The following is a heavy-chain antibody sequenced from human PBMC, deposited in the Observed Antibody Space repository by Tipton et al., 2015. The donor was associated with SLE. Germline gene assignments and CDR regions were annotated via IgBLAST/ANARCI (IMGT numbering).Heavy chain of an antibody. CDR3: AGGPAAQGDGFDF. Sequence: TLSLTCTVSGGSISSSIPYWGWIRQPPGKGLEWIGNIYHTGTTHYNPSLKSRVTMSVDTSRNQFSLKLSSVTAADTAVYYCAGGPAAQGDGFDFWSQGTLVTVSS. CDR2: IYHTGTT. V-gene: IGHV4-39*07. CDR1: GGSISSSIPY. D-gene: IGHD6-25*01. J-gene: IGHJ3*01.